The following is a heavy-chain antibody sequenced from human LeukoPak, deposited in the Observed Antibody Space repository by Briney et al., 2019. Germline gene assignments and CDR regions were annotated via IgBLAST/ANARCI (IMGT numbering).Heavy chain of an antibody. CDR1: GFTFSSYS. CDR3: ARVPGRYSGSYFSRAGSWFDP. J-gene: IGHJ5*02. CDR2: ISSSSSTI. Sequence: PGGSLRLSCAASGFTFSSYSMNWVRQAPGKGLEWVSYISSSSSTIYYADSVKGRFTISRDNAKNSLYLQMNSLRAEDTAVYYCARVPGRYSGSYFSRAGSWFDPWGQGTLVTVSS. V-gene: IGHV3-48*01. D-gene: IGHD1-26*01.